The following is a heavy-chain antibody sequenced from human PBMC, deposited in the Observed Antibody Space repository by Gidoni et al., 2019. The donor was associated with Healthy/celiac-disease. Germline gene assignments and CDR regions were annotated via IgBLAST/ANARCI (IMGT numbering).Heavy chain of an antibody. CDR2: ISVSGGST. CDR1: GFTFSSYA. CDR3: AKDKELERRRFDY. D-gene: IGHD1-1*01. V-gene: IGHV3-23*01. Sequence: EVQLLESGGGLVPPGGSLRLSCAASGFTFSSYAMSWVRQAPGKGLEWFSAISVSGGSTYYADSVKVRFTISRDNSKNTLYLQMNSLRAEDTAVYYCAKDKELERRRFDYWGQGTLVTVSS. J-gene: IGHJ4*02.